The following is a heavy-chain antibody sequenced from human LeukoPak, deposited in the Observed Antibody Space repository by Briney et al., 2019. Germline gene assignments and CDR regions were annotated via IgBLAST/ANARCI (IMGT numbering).Heavy chain of an antibody. J-gene: IGHJ4*02. CDR3: VPHYDILTGSYYCAY. Sequence: PGGSLRLSCSASGFTFSSYAMHWVRQAPGKGLEYVSAISSNGGSTYYADSVKGRFTISRDNSQNTLYLQMSSLRADDTAVYYCVPHYDILTGSYYCAYWGQGTLVTVSS. V-gene: IGHV3-64D*09. CDR2: ISSNGGST. CDR1: GFTFSSYA. D-gene: IGHD3-9*01.